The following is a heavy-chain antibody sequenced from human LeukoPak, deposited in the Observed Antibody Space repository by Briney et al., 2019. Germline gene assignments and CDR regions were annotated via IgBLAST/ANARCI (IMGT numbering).Heavy chain of an antibody. CDR2: IYYSGSTGST. J-gene: IGHJ4*02. CDR3: ARTPNV. V-gene: IGHV4-61*08. Sequence: SETLSLTCTVSGGSISSGGYYWSWIRQPPGKGLEWIGYIYYSGSTGSTNYNPALKSRVTISIDTSKNHFSLKLSSVTAADTAVYYCARTPNVWGQGTLVTVSS. CDR1: GGSISSGGYY.